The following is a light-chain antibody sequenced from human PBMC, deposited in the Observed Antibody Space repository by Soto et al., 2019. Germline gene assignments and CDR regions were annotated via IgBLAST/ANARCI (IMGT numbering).Light chain of an antibody. CDR2: AAS. V-gene: IGKV1-6*01. CDR3: LQDHNYPHT. Sequence: AIPMTQSPSSLSASVGDRVTITCRASQGVGNDLGWYQQRPGKPPKVLIYAASTLQFGVPSRFSGRGSGTDFTLTISSLQPEDSATYYCLQDHNYPHTFGQGTTVEIK. J-gene: IGKJ1*01. CDR1: QGVGND.